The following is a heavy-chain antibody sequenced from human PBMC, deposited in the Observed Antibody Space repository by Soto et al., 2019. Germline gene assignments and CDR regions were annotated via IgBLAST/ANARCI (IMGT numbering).Heavy chain of an antibody. Sequence: SETLSLTCTVSGDSISISTYYWGWIRQPPGKGLEWIGSMFYSGNTYYNPSLKSRVTMSIDTSKNQFSLKLNSVTAADTAVYYCVSPEGYYDSSGYTLDYWGQGTLVTVS. CDR2: MFYSGNT. CDR3: VSPEGYYDSSGYTLDY. CDR1: GDSISISTYY. D-gene: IGHD3-22*01. V-gene: IGHV4-39*01. J-gene: IGHJ4*02.